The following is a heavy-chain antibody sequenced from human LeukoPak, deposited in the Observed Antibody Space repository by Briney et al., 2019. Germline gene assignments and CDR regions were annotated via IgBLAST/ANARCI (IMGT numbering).Heavy chain of an antibody. V-gene: IGHV3-30-3*01. D-gene: IGHD3-10*01. CDR2: ISYDGSNK. Sequence: GGSLRLSCAASGFTFSSYAMHWVRQAPGKGLEWVAVISYDGSNKYYADSVKGRFTISRDNSKNTLYLQMNSLRAEDTAVYYCARDRRYYGSGSYPGGDYWGQGTLVTVSS. CDR1: GFTFSSYA. J-gene: IGHJ4*02. CDR3: ARDRRYYGSGSYPGGDY.